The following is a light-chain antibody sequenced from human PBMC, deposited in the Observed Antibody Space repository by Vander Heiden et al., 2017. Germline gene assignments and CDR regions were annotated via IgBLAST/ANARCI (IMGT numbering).Light chain of an antibody. CDR2: WAS. V-gene: IGKV4-1*01. Sequence: DIVMTQSPDSLAVSLGARATINCKSSQSVLYSSNNKNYLAWYQQKPGQPPKLLIYWASTRESGVPDRFSGSGSGTDFTLTISSLQAEDVAVYFCQQDYSTPRTFGQGTRVEIE. J-gene: IGKJ1*01. CDR3: QQDYSTPRT. CDR1: QSVLYSSNNKNY.